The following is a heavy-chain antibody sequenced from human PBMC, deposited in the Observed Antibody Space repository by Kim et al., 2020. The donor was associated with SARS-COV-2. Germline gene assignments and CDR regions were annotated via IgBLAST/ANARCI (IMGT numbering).Heavy chain of an antibody. D-gene: IGHD3-10*01. CDR2: IYPGDSDT. CDR3: ARQRGSGLWLGNLPYY. CDR1: GYSFTSYW. Sequence: GESLKISCKGSGYSFTSYWIGWVRQMPGKGLEWMGIIYPGDSDTRYSPSFQGQVTIPADKSIITAYLQWSSLKASGTAMFYCARQRGSGLWLGNLPYYWGQGTLVTVSS. J-gene: IGHJ4*02. V-gene: IGHV5-51*01.